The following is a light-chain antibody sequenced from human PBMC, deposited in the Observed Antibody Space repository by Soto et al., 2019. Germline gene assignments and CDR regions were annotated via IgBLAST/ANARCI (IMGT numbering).Light chain of an antibody. CDR2: ETS. V-gene: IGKV3-11*01. Sequence: EIVLTQSPATLSLSPGERATLSCRASQNIGSYLGWYQQKPGQAPRLLIYETSNRASGLPARFSGSGSGTDFTLTISSLEPEDFAVYYCQQRSNWPSITFGQGTRLEIK. CDR3: QQRSNWPSIT. J-gene: IGKJ5*01. CDR1: QNIGSY.